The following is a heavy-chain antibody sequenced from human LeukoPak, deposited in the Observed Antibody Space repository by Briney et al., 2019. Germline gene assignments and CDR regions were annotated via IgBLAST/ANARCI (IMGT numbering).Heavy chain of an antibody. CDR1: AYSFTDYY. Sequence: ASVKVSCKASAYSFTDYYIHWVRQAPGQGLEWMGRINPNSGGTDYAQKFQGRVTMTRDTSISTAYMELSRLRSDDTAVYYCARSRPTYYFDSSGYYYGDYWGQGTLVIVSS. V-gene: IGHV1-2*06. CDR3: ARSRPTYYFDSSGYYYGDY. CDR2: INPNSGGT. D-gene: IGHD3-22*01. J-gene: IGHJ4*02.